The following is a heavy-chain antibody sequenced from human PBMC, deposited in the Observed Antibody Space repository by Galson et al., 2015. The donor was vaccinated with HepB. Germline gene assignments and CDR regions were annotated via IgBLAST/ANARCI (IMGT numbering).Heavy chain of an antibody. J-gene: IGHJ4*02. CDR3: ASVYYDYVWGSYVYVDY. D-gene: IGHD3-16*01. Sequence: SVKVSCKASGYTFTSYAMNWVRQAPGQGLEWMGWINTNTGNPTYAQGFTGRFVFSLDTSVSTAYLQISSLKAEDTAVYYCASVYYDYVWGSYVYVDYWGQGTLVTVSS. V-gene: IGHV7-4-1*02. CDR1: GYTFTSYA. CDR2: INTNTGNP.